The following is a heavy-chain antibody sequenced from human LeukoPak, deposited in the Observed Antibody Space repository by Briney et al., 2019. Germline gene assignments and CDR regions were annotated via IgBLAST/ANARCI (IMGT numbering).Heavy chain of an antibody. CDR3: AKEVGWLDDLAQAFGV. Sequence: GGSLRLSCAASGFTFGSCGMYWVRQAPGKGLEWVAFIRYDGSNKYYGDSVKGRFTISRDNSKSILYLQMNSLRPEDTAMYYRAKEVGWLDDLAQAFGVWGQGTMVTVSS. CDR1: GFTFGSCG. CDR2: IRYDGSNK. D-gene: IGHD5-12*01. V-gene: IGHV3-30*02. J-gene: IGHJ3*01.